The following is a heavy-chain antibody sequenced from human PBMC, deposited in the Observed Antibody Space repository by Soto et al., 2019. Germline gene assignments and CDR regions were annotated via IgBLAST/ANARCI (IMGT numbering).Heavy chain of an antibody. CDR2: IDPSDSYT. V-gene: IGHV5-10-1*01. CDR1: GYSFTSYW. CDR3: ARLSKGPSYRYTGGMDV. J-gene: IGHJ6*02. D-gene: IGHD3-16*02. Sequence: RGESLKISCKGSGYSFTSYWISWVRQMPGKGLEWMGRIDPSDSYTNYSPSFQGHVTISADKSISTAYLQWSSLKASDTAMYYCARLSKGPSYRYTGGMDVWGQGTTVTVSS.